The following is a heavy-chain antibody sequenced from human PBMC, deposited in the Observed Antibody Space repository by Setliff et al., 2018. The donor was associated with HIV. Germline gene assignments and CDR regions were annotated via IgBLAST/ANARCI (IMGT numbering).Heavy chain of an antibody. CDR2: INHSGNT. J-gene: IGHJ4*02. Sequence: SETLSLTCAFNGGSFSGYYWMWIRQSPGEGLEWIGEINHSGNTTYNPSLKSRVTMSGAPSKNQFSLNLTSVTAADTAVYFCARGLGRGSGTYYNPPGYWGPGTLVTVSS. V-gene: IGHV4-34*01. CDR1: GGSFSGYY. D-gene: IGHD3-10*01. CDR3: ARGLGRGSGTYYNPPGY.